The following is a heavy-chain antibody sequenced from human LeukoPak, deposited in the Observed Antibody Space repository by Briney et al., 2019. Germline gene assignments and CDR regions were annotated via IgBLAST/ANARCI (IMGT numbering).Heavy chain of an antibody. D-gene: IGHD3-3*01. CDR1: GGSFSGYY. J-gene: IGHJ4*02. CDR2: INHSGST. V-gene: IGHV4-34*01. Sequence: SETLSLTCAVYGGSFSGYYWSWIRQPAGKGLEWIGEINHSGSTNYNPSLKSRVTISVDTSKNQFSLKLSSVTAADTAVYYCARMPVFWSGYYHFDYWGQGTLVTVSS. CDR3: ARMPVFWSGYYHFDY.